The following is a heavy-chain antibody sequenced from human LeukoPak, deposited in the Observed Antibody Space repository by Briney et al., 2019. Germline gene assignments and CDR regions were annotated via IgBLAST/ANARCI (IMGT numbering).Heavy chain of an antibody. CDR2: IYESGST. V-gene: IGHV4-34*01. D-gene: IGHD1-7*01. J-gene: IGHJ6*03. CDR1: GGSFSGYE. Sequence: SSETLSLTCAVYGGSFSGYEWSWIRQPPGRGLEWIGEIYESGSTTYNPPLKSRVTISVDRPQSQFFLHLSSVTAADTAVYYCARGTRGHPTIYYYYSYMDVWDKGTTVTVSS. CDR3: ARGTRGHPTIYYYYSYMDV.